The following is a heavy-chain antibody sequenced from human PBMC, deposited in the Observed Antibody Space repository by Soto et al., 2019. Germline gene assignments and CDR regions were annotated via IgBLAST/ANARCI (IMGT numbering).Heavy chain of an antibody. Sequence: GSLRLSWAASGFTFRNYPMTWVRQAPGKGLDWVSTISGSGVDTYYPDSVKGRVTISRDNSKNTLYLQINSLRAEDTAVYYCAKGGLLPRANRWFWGQGTLVTV. J-gene: IGHJ4*02. D-gene: IGHD2-2*01. CDR1: GFTFRNYP. CDR3: AKGGLLPRANRWF. V-gene: IGHV3-23*01. CDR2: ISGSGVDT.